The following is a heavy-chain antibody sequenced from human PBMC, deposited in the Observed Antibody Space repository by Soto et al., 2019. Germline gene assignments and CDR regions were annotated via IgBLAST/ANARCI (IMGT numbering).Heavy chain of an antibody. CDR1: GYTFTTYY. D-gene: IGHD3-10*01. V-gene: IGHV1-46*03. CDR2: INPSDGST. CDR3: ARRVLWFGATGGVDV. J-gene: IGHJ6*02. Sequence: QVQLVQSGAEVKKPGASVKVSCKASGYTFTTYYMHWVRQAPGQGLEWMGLINPSDGSTTYAQKFQGTVTMPWDTTKSKVYVDLSSLRSEDTAMYYCARRVLWFGATGGVDVWGQGVTVTAYS.